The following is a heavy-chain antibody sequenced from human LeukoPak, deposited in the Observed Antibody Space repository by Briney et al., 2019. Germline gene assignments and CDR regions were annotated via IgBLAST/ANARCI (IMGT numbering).Heavy chain of an antibody. J-gene: IGHJ4*02. CDR2: TSSSPSTI. CDR3: VLNYGSGSYYLPL. D-gene: IGHD3-10*01. V-gene: IGHV3-48*04. Sequence: GGSLRLSCAASGFTFSSYWMSWVRQAPGKGLEWVSFTSSSPSTIYYADSVKGRFTISRDNAKNSLYLQMNSLRAEDTAVYYCVLNYGSGSYYLPLWGQGTLVTVSS. CDR1: GFTFSSYW.